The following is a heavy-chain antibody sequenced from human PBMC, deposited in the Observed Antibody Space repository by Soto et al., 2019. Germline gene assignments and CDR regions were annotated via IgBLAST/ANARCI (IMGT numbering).Heavy chain of an antibody. J-gene: IGHJ3*02. CDR2: IYYSGST. Sequence: PSETLSLTCTVSGGSISSYYWSWILQPPGKGLEWIGYIYYSGSTNYNPSLKSRVTISVDTSKNQFSLKLSSVTAADTAVYYCARTHIVVVTAIAAFDIWGQGTMVTVSS. CDR1: GGSISSYY. CDR3: ARTHIVVVTAIAAFDI. D-gene: IGHD2-21*02. V-gene: IGHV4-59*01.